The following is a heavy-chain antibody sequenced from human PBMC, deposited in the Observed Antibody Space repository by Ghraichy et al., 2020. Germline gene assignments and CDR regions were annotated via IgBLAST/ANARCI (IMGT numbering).Heavy chain of an antibody. D-gene: IGHD3-3*01. CDR1: GFSLSTSGVG. Sequence: SSPTLVKPTQTLTLTCTFSGFSLSTSGVGVGWIRQPPGKALEWLALIYWDDDKRYSPSLKSRLTITKDTSKNQVVLTMTNMDPVDTATYYCAHSANYDFWSGAQYYFDYWGQGTLVTVSS. CDR2: IYWDDDK. J-gene: IGHJ4*02. V-gene: IGHV2-5*02. CDR3: AHSANYDFWSGAQYYFDY.